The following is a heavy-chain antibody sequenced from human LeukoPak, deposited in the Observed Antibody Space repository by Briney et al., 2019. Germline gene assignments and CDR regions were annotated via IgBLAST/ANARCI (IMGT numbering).Heavy chain of an antibody. CDR1: GYTFTGYY. CDR2: ISYDGSNK. J-gene: IGHJ4*02. CDR3: AKRDRFSAFDY. Sequence: SCKASGYTFTGYYMHWVRQAPGKGLEWVAVISYDGSNKYYADSVKGRFTISRDNSKNTLYLQMNSLRPEDTAVYYCAKRDRFSAFDYWGLGTLVTVSS. D-gene: IGHD3-16*01. V-gene: IGHV3-30*18.